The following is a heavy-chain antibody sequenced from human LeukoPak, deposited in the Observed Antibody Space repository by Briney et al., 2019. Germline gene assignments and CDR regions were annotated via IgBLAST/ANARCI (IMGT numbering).Heavy chain of an antibody. CDR1: GFTVDSNY. V-gene: IGHV3-53*01. Sequence: PGGSLRLSCAASGFTVDSNYLSWVRQAPGKGLEWVSTIYTGGNTYYAASVKGRFTISRDFSKNTVFLHMNSLRAEDTAMYYCARGGSSIYYFDYWGQGTLVTVSS. CDR3: ARGGSSIYYFDY. J-gene: IGHJ4*02. CDR2: IYTGGNT. D-gene: IGHD6-6*01.